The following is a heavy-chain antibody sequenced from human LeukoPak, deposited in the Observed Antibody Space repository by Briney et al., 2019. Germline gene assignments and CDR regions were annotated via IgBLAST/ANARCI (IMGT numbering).Heavy chain of an antibody. Sequence: GGSLRLSCAASGFTFSNSWMHWVRQAPGKGLVWVSRINSDGKTTTYADSVKGRFTISRDNAQSTLYPQMNSLSAEDTAVYYCARDYPPDWGQGTLVTVSS. CDR1: GFTFSNSW. V-gene: IGHV3-74*01. CDR2: INSDGKTT. CDR3: ARDYPPD. J-gene: IGHJ4*02.